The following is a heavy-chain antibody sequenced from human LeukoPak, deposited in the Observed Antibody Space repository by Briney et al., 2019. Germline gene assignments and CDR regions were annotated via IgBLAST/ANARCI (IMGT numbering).Heavy chain of an antibody. CDR3: ARDPYSGNYGAYYYYYMDV. CDR2: ISSSSSTI. D-gene: IGHD1-26*01. J-gene: IGHJ6*03. CDR1: GFTFSSYS. Sequence: GALRLSCAASGFTFSSYSMNWVRQAPGKGLEWVSYISSSSSTIYYADSVKGRFTISRDNAKSSLYLQMDSLRAEDTAVYYCARDPYSGNYGAYYYYYMDVWGKGTTVTISS. V-gene: IGHV3-48*04.